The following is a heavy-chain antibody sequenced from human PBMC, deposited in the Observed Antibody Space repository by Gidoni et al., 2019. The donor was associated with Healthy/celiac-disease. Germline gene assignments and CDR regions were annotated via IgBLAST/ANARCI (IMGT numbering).Heavy chain of an antibody. V-gene: IGHV1-69*01. CDR3: ASVSHYYDSSGYSYYFDY. D-gene: IGHD3-22*01. J-gene: IGHJ4*02. CDR1: GGTFSSYA. Sequence: QVQLVQSGAEVKKPGSSVKVSGKASGGTFSSYAISWVRQAPGQGLEWMGGIIPIFGTANYAQKFQGRVTITADESTSTAYMELSSLRSEDTAVYYCASVSHYYDSSGYSYYFDYWGQGTLVTVSS. CDR2: IIPIFGTA.